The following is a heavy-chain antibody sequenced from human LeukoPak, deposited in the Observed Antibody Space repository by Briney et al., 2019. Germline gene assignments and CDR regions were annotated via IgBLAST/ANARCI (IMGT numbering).Heavy chain of an antibody. CDR2: IHPSGSST. V-gene: IGHV1-46*01. CDR3: ARMDMDTAMVTNYLDD. CDR1: GYTFTNNY. D-gene: IGHD5-18*01. Sequence: ASVKISCKASGYTFTNNYMHWVRQAPGQGLEWMGVIHPSGSSTNYAQKFQGRVTMTKDTSASTVYIELSSLRSEDTAVYYCARMDMDTAMVTNYLDDWGQGTLVTVSS. J-gene: IGHJ4*02.